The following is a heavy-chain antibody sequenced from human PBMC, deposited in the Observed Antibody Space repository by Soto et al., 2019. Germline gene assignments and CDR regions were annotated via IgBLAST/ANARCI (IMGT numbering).Heavy chain of an antibody. Sequence: ASVKVSCKTSGYTFSNYGTTWVRQAPGQPLEWLGWISLYSDGTNYAQKFQGRVSMTTDTSTTTAYMELRSLRSDDKAVYYCARVVPGAEAWFGTWGQGTLVTVSS. J-gene: IGHJ5*02. D-gene: IGHD2-2*01. CDR1: GYTFSNYG. V-gene: IGHV1-18*01. CDR2: ISLYSDGT. CDR3: ARVVPGAEAWFGT.